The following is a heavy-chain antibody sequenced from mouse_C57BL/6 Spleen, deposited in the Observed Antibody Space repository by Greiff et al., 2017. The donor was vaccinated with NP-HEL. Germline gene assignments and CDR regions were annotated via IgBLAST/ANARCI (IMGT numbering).Heavy chain of an antibody. CDR3: ARGGTAQATEAMDY. D-gene: IGHD3-2*02. V-gene: IGHV1-69*01. CDR1: GYTFTSYW. Sequence: QVQLQQPGAELVMPGASVKLSCKASGYTFTSYWMHWVKQRPGQGLEWIGEIDPSDSYTNYNQKLKGKSTLTVDKSSSTAYMQLSSLTSEDSAVYYCARGGTAQATEAMDYWGQGTSVTVSS. CDR2: IDPSDSYT. J-gene: IGHJ4*01.